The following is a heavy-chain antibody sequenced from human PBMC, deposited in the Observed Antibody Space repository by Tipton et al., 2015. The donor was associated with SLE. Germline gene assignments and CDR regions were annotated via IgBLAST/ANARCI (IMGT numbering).Heavy chain of an antibody. D-gene: IGHD4-17*01. CDR1: GASISSYY. CDR3: ARDYGPGNWFDP. J-gene: IGHJ5*02. V-gene: IGHV4-59*01. CDR2: IYYSGST. Sequence: TLSLTCSVSGASISSYYWSWIRQPPGKGLEWIGYIYYSGSTNYNPSLKSRVTISVDTSKNQFSLKLSSVTAADTAVYYCARDYGPGNWFDPWGQGTLVTVSS.